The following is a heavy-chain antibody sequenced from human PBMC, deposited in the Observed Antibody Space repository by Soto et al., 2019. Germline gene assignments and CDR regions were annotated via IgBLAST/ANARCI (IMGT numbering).Heavy chain of an antibody. J-gene: IGHJ4*02. CDR2: ISYYGNNK. D-gene: IGHD3-22*01. CDR3: ARPSYFNSSGYFAY. V-gene: IGHV3-30*03. Sequence: PGKGLDWVATISYYGNNKDYADSVKGRFTISRDNSKNTLFLQMNSLKVEDTAMYYCARPSYFNSSGYFAYWGQGTLVTVSS.